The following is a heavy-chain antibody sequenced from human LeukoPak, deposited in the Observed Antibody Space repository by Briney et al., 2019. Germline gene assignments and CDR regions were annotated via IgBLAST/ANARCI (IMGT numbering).Heavy chain of an antibody. V-gene: IGHV4-61*02. D-gene: IGHD6-13*01. CDR1: GGSVSSGSYY. J-gene: IGHJ5*02. CDR2: INTSGSI. Sequence: PSETLSLTCTVSGGSVSSGSYYWSWIRQPAGKGLEWIGRINTSGSINYNPSLKSRVTISVDTSKNQFSLKLSSMTAADTAVYYCARGFSSSWYWIDPWGQGTLVTVSS. CDR3: ARGFSSSWYWIDP.